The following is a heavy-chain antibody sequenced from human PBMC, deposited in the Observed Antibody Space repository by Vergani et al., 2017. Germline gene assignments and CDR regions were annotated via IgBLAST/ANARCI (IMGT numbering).Heavy chain of an antibody. J-gene: IGHJ5*02. CDR2: IYYSGST. CDR1: GGSISSGGYY. D-gene: IGHD3-10*01. V-gene: IGHV4-31*03. CDR3: ARAILSPKVRGVKGRWFDP. Sequence: QLQLQESGPGLVKPSETLSLTCTVSGGSISSGGYYWSWIRQHPGKGLEWIGYIYYSGSTYYNPSLKSRVTISVDTSKNQFSLKLSSVTAADTAVYYCARAILSPKVRGVKGRWFDPWGQGTLVTVSS.